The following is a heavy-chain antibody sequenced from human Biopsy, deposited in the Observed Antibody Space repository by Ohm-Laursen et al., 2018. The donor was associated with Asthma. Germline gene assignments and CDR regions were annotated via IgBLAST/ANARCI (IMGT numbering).Heavy chain of an antibody. V-gene: IGHV3-48*02. Sequence: SLRLSCAASGFTFSSHSMNWVRQAPGKGLEWVSYISSSSSTIYYADSVKGRFTISRDNAKNSLYLQMNSLRDEDTAVYYCARTFHFWSPYHAEHYQLWGQGTLVTVSS. J-gene: IGHJ1*01. CDR2: ISSSSSTI. CDR1: GFTFSSHS. D-gene: IGHD3-3*01. CDR3: ARTFHFWSPYHAEHYQL.